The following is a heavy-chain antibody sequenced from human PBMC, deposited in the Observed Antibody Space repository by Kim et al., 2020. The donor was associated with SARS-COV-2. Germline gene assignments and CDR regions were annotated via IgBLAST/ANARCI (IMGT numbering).Heavy chain of an antibody. D-gene: IGHD2-2*01. CDR1: GFTFDDYA. J-gene: IGHJ4*02. Sequence: GGSLRLSCAASGFTFDDYAMHWVRQAPGKGLEWVSLISWDGGSTYYADSVKGRFTISRDNSKNSLYLQMNSLRAEDTALYYCAKSERYCSSTSCHEGVDYWGQGTLVTVSS. CDR2: ISWDGGST. V-gene: IGHV3-43D*03. CDR3: AKSERYCSSTSCHEGVDY.